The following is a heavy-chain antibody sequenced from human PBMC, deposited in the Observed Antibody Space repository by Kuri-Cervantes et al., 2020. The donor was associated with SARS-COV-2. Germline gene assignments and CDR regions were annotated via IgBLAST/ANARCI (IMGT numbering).Heavy chain of an antibody. CDR2: IWYDGSNK. Sequence: GGSLRLSCAASGFTFSSYGMHWVRQAPGKGLEWVAVIWYDGSNKYYADSVKGRFTISRDNSKNTLYLQMNSLRAEDTAVYYCARESKYPMMYYYYYGMDVWGQGTTVTVSS. D-gene: IGHD3-22*01. J-gene: IGHJ6*02. V-gene: IGHV3-33*01. CDR1: GFTFSSYG. CDR3: ARESKYPMMYYYYYGMDV.